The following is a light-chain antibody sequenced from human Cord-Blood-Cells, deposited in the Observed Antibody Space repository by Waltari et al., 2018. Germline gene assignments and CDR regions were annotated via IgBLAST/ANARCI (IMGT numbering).Light chain of an antibody. CDR2: AAS. Sequence: DIQMTQSPSSLSPSVGARVTITCRESKSISSYLNWYQKKPGKAAKLLIYAASSLQSGVPSRCSGSVSGTDFTLTISSLQPGGFATYYCEQRYSTPYPFDQGTKLAI. CDR1: KSISSY. V-gene: IGKV1-39*01. CDR3: EQRYSTPYP. J-gene: IGKJ2*01.